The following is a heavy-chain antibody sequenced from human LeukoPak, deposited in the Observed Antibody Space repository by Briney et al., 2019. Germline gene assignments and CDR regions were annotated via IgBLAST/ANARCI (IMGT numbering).Heavy chain of an antibody. CDR3: ARDQYFDWLYFDY. CDR1: GDSISSGSYY. J-gene: IGHJ4*02. D-gene: IGHD3-9*01. Sequence: SQTLSLTCSVSGDSISSGSYYWSWIRQPAGKGLEWIGRIYTSGSTNYIPSLKSRLTISVDTFKNQFSLRLSSVTAADTAVYYCARDQYFDWLYFDYWGQGTLVTVSS. CDR2: IYTSGST. V-gene: IGHV4-61*02.